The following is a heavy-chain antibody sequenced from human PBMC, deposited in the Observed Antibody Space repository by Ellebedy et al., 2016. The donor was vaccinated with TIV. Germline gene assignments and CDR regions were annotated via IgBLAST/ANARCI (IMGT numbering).Heavy chain of an antibody. CDR1: TDSIISRGYF. D-gene: IGHD2/OR15-2a*01. CDR3: ARGLYSTFHMDN. Sequence: MPSETLSLTCTVSTDSIISRGYFWTWIRQFPGKGLEWIAYIYHSESTNYNPSPKSRVTISIDTSKKQFSLKMNSVTAADTAVYFCARGLYSTFHMDNWGQGTVVIVSS. J-gene: IGHJ4*02. V-gene: IGHV4-31*03. CDR2: IYHSEST.